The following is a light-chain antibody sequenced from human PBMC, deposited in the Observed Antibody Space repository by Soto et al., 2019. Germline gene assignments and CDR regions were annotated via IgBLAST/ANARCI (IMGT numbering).Light chain of an antibody. V-gene: IGKV3-15*01. J-gene: IGKJ1*01. CDR3: QQYNNWPRT. CDR1: QSVSNN. Sequence: EIVLTQSPGTLSLSPGERATLSCRASQSVSNNYLAWYQQKPGQVPRVLIYGASTRATEIPARFSGSGSGTEFTLTIDSLQSEDFAVYYCQQYNNWPRTFGQGTKVDIK. CDR2: GAS.